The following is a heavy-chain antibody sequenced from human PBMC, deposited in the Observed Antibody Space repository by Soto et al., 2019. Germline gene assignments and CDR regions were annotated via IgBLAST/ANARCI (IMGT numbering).Heavy chain of an antibody. Sequence: QVQLVESGGGVVQPGRSLRLSCAASGFTFSSYGMHWVRQAPGKGLEWVAVISYDGSNKYYADSVKGRFTISRDNSKNTLYLQMNSLRAEDTAVYYCAKSVRATIDYWGQGTLVTVSS. CDR3: AKSVRATIDY. J-gene: IGHJ4*02. CDR1: GFTFSSYG. CDR2: ISYDGSNK. D-gene: IGHD1-26*01. V-gene: IGHV3-30*18.